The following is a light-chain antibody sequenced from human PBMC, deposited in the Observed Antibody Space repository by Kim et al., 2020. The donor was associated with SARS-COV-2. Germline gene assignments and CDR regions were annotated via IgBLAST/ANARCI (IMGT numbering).Light chain of an antibody. Sequence: QPALTQPASVSGSPGQSITISCTGTSSDVGGYNYVSWYQQHPGKAPKLMIYDVSKRPSGVSNRFSGSKSGNTASLTISGLQAEDEADYYCSSYTSSSTFAVFGTGTKVTVL. CDR3: SSYTSSSTFAV. CDR1: SSDVGGYNY. J-gene: IGLJ1*01. V-gene: IGLV2-14*01. CDR2: DVS.